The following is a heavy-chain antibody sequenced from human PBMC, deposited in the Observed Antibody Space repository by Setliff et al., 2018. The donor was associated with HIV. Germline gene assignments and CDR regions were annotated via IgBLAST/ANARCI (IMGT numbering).Heavy chain of an antibody. CDR3: ARGRSSWPDY. V-gene: IGHV4-34*01. CDR2: ITDDGTA. Sequence: SETLSLTCAVYGGSFSGYFWSWIRQSPGKGLEWIGEITDDGTATYTSSLKSRVTISLDTSKKQLSLKVTSVTAADTAIYYCARGRSSWPDYWGQGTLVTVSS. J-gene: IGHJ4*02. D-gene: IGHD6-13*01. CDR1: GGSFSGYF.